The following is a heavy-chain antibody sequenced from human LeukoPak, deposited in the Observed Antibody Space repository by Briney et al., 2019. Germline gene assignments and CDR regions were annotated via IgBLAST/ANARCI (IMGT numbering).Heavy chain of an antibody. D-gene: IGHD6-19*01. V-gene: IGHV4-34*01. Sequence: SETLSLTCAVYGGSFSGYYWSWIRQPPGKGLEWIGEINHSGSTNYNPSLKSRVTISVDTSKNQFSLKLASVTAADTAVYYCARGPPLYISGWDGGAFDTWGQGTMVTVSS. CDR3: ARGPPLYISGWDGGAFDT. J-gene: IGHJ3*02. CDR2: INHSGST. CDR1: GGSFSGYY.